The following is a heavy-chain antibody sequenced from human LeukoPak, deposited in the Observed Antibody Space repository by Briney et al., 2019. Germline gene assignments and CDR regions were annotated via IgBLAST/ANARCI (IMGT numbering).Heavy chain of an antibody. D-gene: IGHD3-22*01. CDR2: IYYSGST. CDR3: ARARFPYYYDSSGYYYFDY. V-gene: IGHV4-39*01. CDR1: GGSISSSSYY. J-gene: IGHJ4*02. Sequence: PSETLSLTCTVSGGSISSSSYYWGWIRQPPGKGLEWIGSIYYSGSTDYNPSLKSRVTISVDTSKNQFSLQLNSVTPEDTAVYYCARARFPYYYDSSGYYYFDYWGQGTLVTVSS.